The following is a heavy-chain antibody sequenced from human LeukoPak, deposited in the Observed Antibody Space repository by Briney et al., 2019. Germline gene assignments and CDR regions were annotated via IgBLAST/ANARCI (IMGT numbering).Heavy chain of an antibody. J-gene: IGHJ4*02. D-gene: IGHD3-10*01. CDR1: GGSISSGDYY. Sequence: SQTLSLTCTVSGGSISSGDYYWSWIRQPPGRGLEWIGYIYYSGSTYYNPSLKGLVTISVDTSKNQFSLTLISVTAADTSVYVCARASHSEFGELPFDYWGQGTLVTVSS. CDR3: ARASHSEFGELPFDY. V-gene: IGHV4-30-4*01. CDR2: IYYSGST.